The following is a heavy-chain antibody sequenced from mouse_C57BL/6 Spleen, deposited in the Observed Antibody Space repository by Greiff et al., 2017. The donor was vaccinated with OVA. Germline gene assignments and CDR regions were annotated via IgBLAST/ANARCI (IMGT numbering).Heavy chain of an antibody. V-gene: IGHV5-4*01. D-gene: IGHD1-1*01. CDR3: ARGGTTSYYFDY. Sequence: DVQLVESGGGLVKPGGSLKLSCAASGFTFSSYAMSWVRQTPEKRLEWVATISDGGSYTYYPDNVKGRFTISRDNAKNNLYLQMSHLKSEDTAMYYCARGGTTSYYFDYWGQGTTLTVSS. CDR2: ISDGGSYT. J-gene: IGHJ2*01. CDR1: GFTFSSYA.